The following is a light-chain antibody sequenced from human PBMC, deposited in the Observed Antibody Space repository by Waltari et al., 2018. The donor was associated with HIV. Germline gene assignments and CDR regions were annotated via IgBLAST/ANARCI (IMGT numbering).Light chain of an antibody. CDR3: NSYTTSSTLHVV. V-gene: IGLV2-14*03. CDR2: DVS. J-gene: IGLJ2*01. Sequence: QSALTQPASVSGSPGQSITISCTGTSRDVGGYNYVSWYHHHPGKAPELMIYDVSKRPSGVSNRFSGSKSGNTASLTISGLQAEDEADYYCNSYTTSSTLHVVFGGGTKLTVL. CDR1: SRDVGGYNY.